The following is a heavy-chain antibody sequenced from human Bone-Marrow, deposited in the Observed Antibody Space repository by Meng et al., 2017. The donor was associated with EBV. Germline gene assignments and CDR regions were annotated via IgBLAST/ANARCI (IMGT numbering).Heavy chain of an antibody. V-gene: IGHV4-61*01. CDR3: ARGKRWVRNWFDP. D-gene: IGHD4-23*01. CDR2: INHSGST. Sequence: QVPLEESGPGLVKTSETLSLTCTVSVDSVSSISHYWSWIRQPPGKGLEWIGEINHSGSTNYNPSLKSRVTISVDTSKNQFSLKLSSVTAADTAVYYCARGKRWVRNWFDPWGQGTLVTVSS. J-gene: IGHJ5*02. CDR1: VDSVSSISHY.